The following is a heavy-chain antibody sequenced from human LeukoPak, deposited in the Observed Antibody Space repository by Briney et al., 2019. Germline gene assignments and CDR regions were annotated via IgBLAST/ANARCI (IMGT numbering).Heavy chain of an antibody. CDR1: GFTFSSYW. V-gene: IGHV3-74*01. CDR3: ARDLFGAYCGGTCPTPDY. D-gene: IGHD2-21*01. Sequence: GGSLRLSCAASGFTFSSYWMFWVRQAPGKGLVWVSRVNSDGTSTNYADSVKGRFTVSRDNAKNTLYLQMNSLRVEDMAVYYCARDLFGAYCGGTCPTPDYWGQGTLVSVSS. J-gene: IGHJ4*02. CDR2: VNSDGTST.